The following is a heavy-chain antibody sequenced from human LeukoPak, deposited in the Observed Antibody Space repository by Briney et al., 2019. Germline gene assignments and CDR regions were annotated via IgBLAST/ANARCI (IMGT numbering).Heavy chain of an antibody. Sequence: WASVKVSCKASGYTFTSYAMHWVRQAPGQRLEWMGWINAGNGNTKYSQKFQGRVIITRDTSASTAYMELSSLRSEDTAVYYCARFPVYCSSTSCLYYFDYWGQGTLVTVSS. CDR1: GYTFTSYA. CDR3: ARFPVYCSSTSCLYYFDY. CDR2: INAGNGNT. V-gene: IGHV1-3*01. D-gene: IGHD2-2*01. J-gene: IGHJ4*02.